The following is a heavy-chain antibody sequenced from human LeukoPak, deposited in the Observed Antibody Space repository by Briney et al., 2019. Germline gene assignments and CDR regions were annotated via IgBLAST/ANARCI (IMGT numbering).Heavy chain of an antibody. Sequence: GGSLRLSCAASGFTFSSYEMNWVRQAPGAGLEWVSYISSSGSTIYYADSVKGRFTISRDNAKNSLYLQMNSLRAEDTAVYYCVYCSSTSCYRDYYGMDVWGKGTTVTVSS. CDR3: VYCSSTSCYRDYYGMDV. CDR2: ISSSGSTI. D-gene: IGHD2-2*01. V-gene: IGHV3-48*03. CDR1: GFTFSSYE. J-gene: IGHJ6*04.